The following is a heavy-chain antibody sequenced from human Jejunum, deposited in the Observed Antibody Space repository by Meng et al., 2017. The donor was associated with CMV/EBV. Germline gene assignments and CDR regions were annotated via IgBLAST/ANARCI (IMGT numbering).Heavy chain of an antibody. Sequence: QVPLGQSGGEVKKPGSSVKVSCKASGGTFSSYAISWVRQAPGQGLEWMGGIIPILGIANYAQKFQGRVTITADKSTSTAYMELRSLRSDDTAVYYCARVEVGITSGDYWGQGTLVTVSS. V-gene: IGHV1-69*10. CDR3: ARVEVGITSGDY. J-gene: IGHJ4*02. CDR2: IIPILGIA. CDR1: GGTFSSYA. D-gene: IGHD1-26*01.